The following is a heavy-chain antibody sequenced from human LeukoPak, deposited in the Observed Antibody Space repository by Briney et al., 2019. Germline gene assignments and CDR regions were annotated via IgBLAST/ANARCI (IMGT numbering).Heavy chain of an antibody. CDR1: GFTFSDYY. D-gene: IGHD3-9*01. Sequence: GGSLRLSCAASGFTFSDYYMSWIRQAPGKGLEWVSYISISGSTIYYADSVKGRFTISRDNAKNSLYLQMNSLRAEDTAVYYCARGLSGLKDDILTGPYQPDYWGQGTLVTVSS. CDR3: ARGLSGLKDDILTGPYQPDY. V-gene: IGHV3-11*01. J-gene: IGHJ4*02. CDR2: ISISGSTI.